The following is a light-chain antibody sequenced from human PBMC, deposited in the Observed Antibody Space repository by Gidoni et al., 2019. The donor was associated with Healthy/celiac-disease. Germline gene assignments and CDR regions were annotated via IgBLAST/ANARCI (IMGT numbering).Light chain of an antibody. V-gene: IGKV1-39*01. CDR2: AAS. J-gene: IGKJ4*02. Sequence: IRMTKSPSSLSASVGDRVTITCRASQSISSYLNWYQQKPGKAPKLLIYAASSLQSGVPSRFSGSGSGTDFTLTISSLQPEDFATYYCQQIYSTPLTFGEGTKVEIK. CDR3: QQIYSTPLT. CDR1: QSISSY.